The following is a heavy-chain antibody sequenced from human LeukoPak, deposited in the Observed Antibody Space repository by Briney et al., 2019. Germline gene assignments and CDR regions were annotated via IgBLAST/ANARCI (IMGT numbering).Heavy chain of an antibody. CDR3: ARGIVGATAPDY. V-gene: IGHV4-4*07. J-gene: IGHJ4*02. CDR1: GGSISSYK. D-gene: IGHD1-26*01. CDR2: IYSSGST. Sequence: KASETLSLTCTVSGGSISSYKWSWIRQPAGKGLERIGRIYSSGSTNYTPSLKSRVTMSVDTSKNQFSLKLSSVTAADTAVYYCARGIVGATAPDYRGQGALVIVSS.